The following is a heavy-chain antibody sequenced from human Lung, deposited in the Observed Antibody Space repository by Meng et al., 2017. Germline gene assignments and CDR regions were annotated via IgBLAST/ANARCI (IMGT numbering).Heavy chain of an antibody. V-gene: IGHV3-23*01. J-gene: IGHJ4*02. CDR3: VGRIEYGSSSGY. D-gene: IGHD6-6*01. CDR2: ISGSGGST. Sequence: EVQLLESGGGLVQPGGSPRLSCVASGFTFSSLAMTWVRQATGKGLEWVSSISGSGGSTYYADSVRGRFTIYRDNSKNTVYLQMNSLRAKDTAIYYCVGRIEYGSSSGYWGQGTLVTVSS. CDR1: GFTFSSLA.